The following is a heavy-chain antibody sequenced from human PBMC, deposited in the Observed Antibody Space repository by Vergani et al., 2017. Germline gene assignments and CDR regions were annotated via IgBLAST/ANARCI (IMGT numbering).Heavy chain of an antibody. J-gene: IGHJ5*02. CDR3: ARGVLDSKYRHNWFGP. Sequence: QEKLVQSGAEVRKPGASVKVSCKASGYNFTSFDINWVRLATGQGLEWMGWMNPKSGNTAYAAKFQGRITMTRDSSTDTAYMEMESLRSEDTAISFCARGVLDSKYRHNWFGPWGQGTVVTVSS. V-gene: IGHV1-8*01. CDR1: GYNFTSFD. CDR2: MNPKSGNT. D-gene: IGHD2-8*02.